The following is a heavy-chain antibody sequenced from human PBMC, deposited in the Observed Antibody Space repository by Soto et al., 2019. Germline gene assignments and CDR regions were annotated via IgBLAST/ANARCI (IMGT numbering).Heavy chain of an antibody. CDR3: ARGQIPYGLDV. V-gene: IGHV3-64*02. Sequence: EVHLVESGEDLVQPGGSLRLSCAASGFTFSKYPMHWVRQAPGKGLEYVSAISSDGGTTFYADSVRGRFTMSRDNLKNTLYLQMRSLRVEDMAVYYCARGQIPYGLDVWGQGTTVTV. CDR2: ISSDGGTT. CDR1: GFTFSKYP. J-gene: IGHJ6*02.